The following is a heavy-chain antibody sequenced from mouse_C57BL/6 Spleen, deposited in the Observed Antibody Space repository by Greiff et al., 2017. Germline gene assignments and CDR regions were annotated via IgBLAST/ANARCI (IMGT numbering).Heavy chain of an antibody. CDR1: GYTFTDYY. J-gene: IGHJ2*01. D-gene: IGHD1-1*01. Sequence: VQLQQSGPELVKPGASVKISCKASGYTFTDYYMNWVKQSHGKSLEWIGDINPNNGGTSYNQKFKGKATLTVDKSSSTAYMELRSLTSEDSAVYYCARAPITTELDYWGQGTTLTVSS. CDR3: ARAPITTELDY. CDR2: INPNNGGT. V-gene: IGHV1-26*01.